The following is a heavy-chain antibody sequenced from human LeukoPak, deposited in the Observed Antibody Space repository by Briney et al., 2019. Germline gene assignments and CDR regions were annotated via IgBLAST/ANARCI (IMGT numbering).Heavy chain of an antibody. V-gene: IGHV4-61*02. CDR3: AGAYYYGSGSPTPHTDAFDI. CDR2: FYTSGST. J-gene: IGHJ3*02. Sequence: SETLSLTCTVSAGSISSGSYYWSWIRQPAGKGLEWIGRFYTSGSTNYNPSLKSRVTISVDTSKNQFSLKLSSVTAADTAVYYCAGAYYYGSGSPTPHTDAFDIWGQGTMVTVPS. D-gene: IGHD3-10*01. CDR1: AGSISSGSYY.